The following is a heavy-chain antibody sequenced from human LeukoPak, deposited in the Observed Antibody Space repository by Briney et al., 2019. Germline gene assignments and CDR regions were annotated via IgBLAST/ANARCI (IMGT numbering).Heavy chain of an antibody. J-gene: IGHJ6*02. CDR1: GFTFSSYS. D-gene: IGHD3-10*01. V-gene: IGHV3-48*01. Sequence: HSGVCLRLSCAASGFTFSSYSMNWVRQAPGKGLEWVSYISSSSSTIYYADSVKGRFTISRDNAKNSLYLQMNSLRAEDTAVYYCARDPFGSGSYYKKRDYYYYGMDVWGQGTTVTVSS. CDR2: ISSSSSTI. CDR3: ARDPFGSGSYYKKRDYYYYGMDV.